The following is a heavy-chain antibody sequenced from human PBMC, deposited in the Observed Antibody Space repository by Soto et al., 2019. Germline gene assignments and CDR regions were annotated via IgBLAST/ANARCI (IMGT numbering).Heavy chain of an antibody. Sequence: EVQLVESGGCLVKPGGSLRLSCAASGFTFSNAWMSWVRQAPGKGLEWVGRIKSKTDGGTTDYAAPVKGRFTISRDDSKNTLYLQKNSLKTEDTAVYYCTTGIYGDYVKDYWGQGTLVTVSS. D-gene: IGHD4-17*01. CDR2: IKSKTDGGTT. J-gene: IGHJ4*02. CDR3: TTGIYGDYVKDY. V-gene: IGHV3-15*01. CDR1: GFTFSNAW.